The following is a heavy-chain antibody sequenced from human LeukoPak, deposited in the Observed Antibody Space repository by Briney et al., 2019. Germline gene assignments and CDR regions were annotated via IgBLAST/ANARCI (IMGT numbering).Heavy chain of an antibody. CDR3: ATSNDAKIAPFDH. CDR1: GVSMSAYQ. D-gene: IGHD1-1*01. V-gene: IGHV4-4*09. Sequence: SETLSLTCTVSGVSMSAYQWSWVRQSPEKGLEWIGCINSKGETSYNPSLKSRVTTSVDTSKSQFSLRLTSVTAADTAVYYCATSNDAKIAPFDHWGQGAPVTVSS. J-gene: IGHJ4*02. CDR2: INSKGET.